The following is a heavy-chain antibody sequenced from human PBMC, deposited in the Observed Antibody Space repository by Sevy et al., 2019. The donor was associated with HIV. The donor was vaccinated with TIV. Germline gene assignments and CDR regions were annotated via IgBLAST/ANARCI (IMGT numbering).Heavy chain of an antibody. D-gene: IGHD3-16*01. CDR1: GFTFSHYG. Sequence: GGSLRLSCVACGFTFSHYGMHWVRQAPAKGLEWVAVIGYDGSNKYYADSVKGRFTISRDNSKNTLSMQMNSLGADDTAVYYCARWGLPGSAGMDVWGQGTTVTVSS. V-gene: IGHV3-33*01. J-gene: IGHJ6*02. CDR3: ARWGLPGSAGMDV. CDR2: IGYDGSNK.